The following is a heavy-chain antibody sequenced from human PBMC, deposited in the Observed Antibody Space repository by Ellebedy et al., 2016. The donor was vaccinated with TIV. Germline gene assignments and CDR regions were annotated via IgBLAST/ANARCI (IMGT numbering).Heavy chain of an antibody. V-gene: IGHV3-21*01. CDR1: GFNFRTYS. CDR3: ATTYYGSGSSPNFFDY. CDR2: TSSSSRDI. J-gene: IGHJ4*02. Sequence: GESLKISCAASGFNFRTYSMNWVRLPPGKGLEWVSSTSSSSRDIYYADSVKGRFTISSDNAKNSLYLQMSSLRADDTAVYYCATTYYGSGSSPNFFDYWGQGTLVTVSS. D-gene: IGHD3-10*01.